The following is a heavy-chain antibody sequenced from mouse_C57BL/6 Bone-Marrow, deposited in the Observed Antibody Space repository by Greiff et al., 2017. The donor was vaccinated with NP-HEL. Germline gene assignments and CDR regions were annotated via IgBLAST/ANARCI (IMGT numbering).Heavy chain of an antibody. CDR3: ARKGDYYYGSSSFAY. CDR1: GFSLSTSGMG. Sequence: QVTLKESGPGILQSSQTLSLTCSFSGFSLSTSGMGVSWIRQPSGKGLEWLAHIYWDDDKRYNPSLKSRLTLSKDTSRNQVFLKITSVDTADTATYYCARKGDYYYGSSSFAYWGQGTLVTVSA. V-gene: IGHV8-12*01. J-gene: IGHJ3*01. D-gene: IGHD1-1*01. CDR2: IYWDDDK.